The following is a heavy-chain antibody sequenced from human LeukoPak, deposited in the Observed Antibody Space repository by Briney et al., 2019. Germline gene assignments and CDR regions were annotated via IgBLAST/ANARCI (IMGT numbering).Heavy chain of an antibody. D-gene: IGHD6-19*01. Sequence: SQTLSLTCAISGDSVSSNSAAWNWIRQSPSRGLEWLGRTYYRSKWYNDYALSVKSRISINPDTSKKQLSLQLNSVTPEDTAVYYCARSYSSGWDFESWGQGTLVTVSS. CDR2: TYYRSKWYN. V-gene: IGHV6-1*01. CDR3: ARSYSSGWDFES. CDR1: GDSVSSNSAA. J-gene: IGHJ4*02.